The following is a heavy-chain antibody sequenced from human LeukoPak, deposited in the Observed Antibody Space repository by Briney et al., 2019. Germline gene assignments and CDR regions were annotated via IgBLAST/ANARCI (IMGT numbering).Heavy chain of an antibody. CDR2: ISSSSTYI. V-gene: IGHV3-21*01. Sequence: GGSLRLSCAASGFTFSSYSMNWVRQAPGKGLEWVSSISSSSTYIYYADSVRGRFTISRDNAKNSLYLQMNSLRAEDTAVYYCARPDEQQLVRDAFDIWGQGTMVTVSS. J-gene: IGHJ3*02. CDR3: ARPDEQQLVRDAFDI. CDR1: GFTFSSYS. D-gene: IGHD6-13*01.